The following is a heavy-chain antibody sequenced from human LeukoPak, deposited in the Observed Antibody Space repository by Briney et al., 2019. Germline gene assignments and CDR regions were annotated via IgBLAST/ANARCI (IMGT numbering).Heavy chain of an antibody. J-gene: IGHJ5*02. CDR1: GFTFSSYA. CDR2: ISYDGSNK. CDR3: ARYSSSWYGRFDP. Sequence: GGSLRLSCAASGFTFSSYAMHWVRQAPGKGLEWVAVISYDGSNKYYADSVKGRFTISRDNSKNTLYLQMNSLRAEDTAVYYCARYSSSWYGRFDPWGQGTLVTVSS. D-gene: IGHD6-13*01. V-gene: IGHV3-30*04.